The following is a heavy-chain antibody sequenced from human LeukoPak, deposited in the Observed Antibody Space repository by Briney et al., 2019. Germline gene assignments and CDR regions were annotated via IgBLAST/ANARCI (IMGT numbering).Heavy chain of an antibody. J-gene: IGHJ5*02. D-gene: IGHD3-9*01. V-gene: IGHV3-48*01. CDR1: GFTFSSYS. CDR3: AKDLMSLYDILTGPNWFDP. CDR2: ISSSSSTI. Sequence: GGSLRLSCAASGFTFSSYSMNWVRQAPGKGLEWVSHISSSSSTIYYADSVKGRFTISRDNSKNTLYLQMNSLRAEDTAVYYCAKDLMSLYDILTGPNWFDPWGQGTLVTVSS.